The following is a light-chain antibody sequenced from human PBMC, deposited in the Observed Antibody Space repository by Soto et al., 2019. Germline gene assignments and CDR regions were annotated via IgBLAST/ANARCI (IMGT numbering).Light chain of an antibody. V-gene: IGLV1-44*01. CDR3: AAGEDGLNVFV. CDR2: NNN. CDR1: SSNIGSNT. J-gene: IGLJ1*01. Sequence: QSVLTQPPSASGTPGQRVTISCSGSSSNIGSNTVNWYQQLPGTAPKLLIYNNNQRPSGVPDRFSGSKSGTSASLAISGLHLEVEVVYYCAAGEDGLNVFVFGPGTKLTVL.